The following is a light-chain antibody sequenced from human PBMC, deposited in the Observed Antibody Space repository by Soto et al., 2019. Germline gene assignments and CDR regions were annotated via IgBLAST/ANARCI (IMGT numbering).Light chain of an antibody. V-gene: IGLV1-51*01. CDR1: SSNIGKNY. CDR2: DSN. CDR3: GTWDNTLSAGV. J-gene: IGLJ2*01. Sequence: QSVLTQPPSVSAAPGQKVTISCSGSSSNIGKNYVSWYQQVPGTAPRLLIYDSNKRPSGIPDRFSGSNSGTSATLGITGLQTGDEADYYCGTWDNTLSAGVFGGGTKVTVL.